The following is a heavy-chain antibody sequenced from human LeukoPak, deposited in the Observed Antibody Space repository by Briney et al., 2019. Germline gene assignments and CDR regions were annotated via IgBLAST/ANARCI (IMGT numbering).Heavy chain of an antibody. CDR3: AAISTPTTRRAYHFDS. J-gene: IGHJ4*02. V-gene: IGHV1-69*04. CDR2: IIPILGIA. Sequence: SVKVSCKASGGTFSSYAISWVRQAPGQGLEWMGRIIPILGIANYAQKFQGRVTMTEDTSTDTAYMELSSLTSDDTAVYYCAAISTPTTRRAYHFDSWGQGTLVTVSS. D-gene: IGHD1-1*01. CDR1: GGTFSSYA.